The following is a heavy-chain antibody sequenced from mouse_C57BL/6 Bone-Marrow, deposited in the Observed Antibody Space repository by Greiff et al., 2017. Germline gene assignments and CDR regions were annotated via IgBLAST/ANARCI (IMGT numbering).Heavy chain of an antibody. CDR2: IDPSDSYT. CDR3: ARGRDLDFDY. V-gene: IGHV1-50*01. CDR1: GYTFTSYW. Sequence: QVQLQQPGAELVKPGASVKLSCKASGYTFTSYWMQWVKQRPGQGLEWIGEIDPSDSYTNYNQKFKGKATLTVDTSSSTAYMQLSSLTSEDSAVYFCARGRDLDFDYWGQGTTLTVSS. J-gene: IGHJ2*01.